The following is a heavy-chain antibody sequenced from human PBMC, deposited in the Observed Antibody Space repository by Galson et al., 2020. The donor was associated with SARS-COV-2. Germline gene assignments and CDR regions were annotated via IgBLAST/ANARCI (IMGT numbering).Heavy chain of an antibody. CDR3: ARAEPNWGSVDY. CDR2: FFSGGST. Sequence: GGSLRLSCAASGFTVSSNYMSWVRQAPGKGLEWVSLFFSGGSTYYADSVKGRFTISRHSSKNTLYLQMNSLRVEDTAVYYCARAEPNWGSVDYWGQGTLVTVSS. CDR1: GFTVSSNY. J-gene: IGHJ4*02. V-gene: IGHV3-53*04. D-gene: IGHD7-27*01.